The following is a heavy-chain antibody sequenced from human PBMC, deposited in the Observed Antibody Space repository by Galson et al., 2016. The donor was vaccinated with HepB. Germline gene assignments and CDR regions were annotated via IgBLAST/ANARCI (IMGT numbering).Heavy chain of an antibody. D-gene: IGHD3-3*01. CDR2: ISSSSSNI. CDR1: GFTFSNYS. Sequence: SLRLSCAGFGFTFSNYSMNWVRQAPGKGLEWVSDISSSSSNIYYADSVQGRFTISRDNSKNSLYLQMNSLRDEDTAVYYCARVRLRFLEWLPQDDWYFDLWGRGTLVTVSS. V-gene: IGHV3-48*02. J-gene: IGHJ2*01. CDR3: ARVRLRFLEWLPQDDWYFDL.